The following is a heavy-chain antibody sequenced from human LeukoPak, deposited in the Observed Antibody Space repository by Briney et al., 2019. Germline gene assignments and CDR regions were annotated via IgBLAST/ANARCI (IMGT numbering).Heavy chain of an antibody. CDR2: IYHSGST. D-gene: IGHD6-13*01. J-gene: IGHJ5*02. CDR3: ARRRAAEVLGAVALNWFDP. CDR1: GGSISSGGYS. V-gene: IGHV4-30-2*01. Sequence: SETLSLTCAVSGGSISSGGYSWSWIRQPPGKGLEWIGYIYHSGSTNYNPSLKSRVTISVDTSKNQFSLKLSSVTAADTAVYYCARRRAAEVLGAVALNWFDPWGQGTLVTVSS.